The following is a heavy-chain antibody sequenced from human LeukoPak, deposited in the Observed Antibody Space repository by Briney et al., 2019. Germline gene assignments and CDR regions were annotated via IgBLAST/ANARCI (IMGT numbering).Heavy chain of an antibody. D-gene: IGHD2-15*01. V-gene: IGHV3-64*01. CDR2: INSNGGST. J-gene: IGHJ4*02. CDR1: GFTFNKYA. Sequence: GGSLRLSCAASGFTFNKYAMYWVRQAPGKGLEYVSDINSNGGSTYYANSVKGRFTISRDNSRNTLYLQMASLRVEDTAVYYCARVKCSGGSCPLDYWGQGTLVTVSS. CDR3: ARVKCSGGSCPLDY.